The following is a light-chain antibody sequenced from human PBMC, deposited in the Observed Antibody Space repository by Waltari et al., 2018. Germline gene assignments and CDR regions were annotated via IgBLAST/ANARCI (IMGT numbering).Light chain of an antibody. CDR2: AAS. J-gene: IGKJ4*01. CDR3: PQRASWPLT. CDR1: KSVSDY. Sequence: EIVLTQSPSTLSFLPGGRSTLSCRANKSVSDYLSWSQQTPGQAPRLLIYAASNRATGLPARLSGSGSETDFTLTPSSLAPEAFAVYYCPQRASWPLTFGGGTKVEIK. V-gene: IGKV3-11*01.